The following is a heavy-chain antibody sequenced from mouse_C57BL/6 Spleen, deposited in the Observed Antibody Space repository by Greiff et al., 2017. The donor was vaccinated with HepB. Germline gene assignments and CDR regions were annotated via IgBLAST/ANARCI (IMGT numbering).Heavy chain of an antibody. CDR2: IRRKSSNYAT. Sequence: EVQRVESGGGLVQPKGSLKLSCAASGFTFNTYAMHWVRQAPGKGLEWVARIRRKSSNYATYYADSVKDSFTISRDDSQSMLYLQMNNLKTEDTAMYYCVRDRTGTGAMDYWGQGTSVTVSS. D-gene: IGHD4-1*01. V-gene: IGHV10-3*01. J-gene: IGHJ4*01. CDR1: GFTFNTYA. CDR3: VRDRTGTGAMDY.